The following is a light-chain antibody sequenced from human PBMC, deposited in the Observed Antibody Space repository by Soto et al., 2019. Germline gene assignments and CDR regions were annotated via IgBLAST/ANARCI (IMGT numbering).Light chain of an antibody. CDR3: SSHTSYSTRV. J-gene: IGLJ1*01. V-gene: IGLV2-14*01. CDR1: SSDVGGYNY. CDR2: EVS. Sequence: QSALTQPASVSGSPGQSIAISCTGTSSDVGGYNYVSWYQQHPGKAPKLMIHEVSNRPSGISDRFSGSKSGNTASLTISGLQADDEADYYCSSHTSYSTRVFGTGTKLPS.